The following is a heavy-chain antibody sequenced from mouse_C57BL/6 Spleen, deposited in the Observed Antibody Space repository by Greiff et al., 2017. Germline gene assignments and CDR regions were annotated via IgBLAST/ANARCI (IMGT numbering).Heavy chain of an antibody. Sequence: QVQLQQPGAELVKPGASVKMSCKASGYTFTSYWITWVKQRPGQGLEWIGDIYPGSGSTNYNEKFKSKATLTVDTSSSTSYMQLSSLTSEDSSVYYCARSDYYGISYEWFAYWGQGTLVTVSA. CDR1: GYTFTSYW. V-gene: IGHV1-55*01. J-gene: IGHJ3*01. D-gene: IGHD1-1*01. CDR2: IYPGSGST. CDR3: ARSDYYGISYEWFAY.